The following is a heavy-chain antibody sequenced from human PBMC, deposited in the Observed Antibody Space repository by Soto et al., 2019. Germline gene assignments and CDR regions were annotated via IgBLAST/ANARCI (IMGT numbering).Heavy chain of an antibody. V-gene: IGHV4-39*01. J-gene: IGHJ4*02. CDR1: GGSISSYY. CDR3: ARQLTGGNFDY. D-gene: IGHD7-27*01. CDR2: IYYSGST. Sequence: SETLSLTCTVSGGSISSYYWGWIRQPPGKGLEWIGSIYYSGSTYYNPSLKSRVTISVDTSKNQFSLKLSSVTAADTAVYYCARQLTGGNFDYWGQGTLVTVSS.